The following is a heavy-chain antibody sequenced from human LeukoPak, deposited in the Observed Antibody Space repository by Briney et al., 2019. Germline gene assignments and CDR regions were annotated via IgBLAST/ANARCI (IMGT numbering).Heavy chain of an antibody. CDR1: GFTFSSYA. CDR3: AKGLSGWYYYYGMDV. D-gene: IGHD6-19*01. J-gene: IGHJ6*02. CDR2: ISGSGGST. Sequence: GGSLRLSCAASGFTFSSYAMSWVRQAPGKGLEWVSAISGSGGSTYYADSVKGRFTISRDNSKNTLYLQMNSLRAEDTAVYYCAKGLSGWYYYYGMDVWGQGTTVTVFS. V-gene: IGHV3-23*01.